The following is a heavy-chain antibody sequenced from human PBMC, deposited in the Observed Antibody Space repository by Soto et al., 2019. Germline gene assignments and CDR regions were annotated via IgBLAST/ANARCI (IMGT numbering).Heavy chain of an antibody. Sequence: GGSLRLSCAASGFTVSSNYMSWVRQAPGKGLEWVSVIYSGGITYYADSVKGRFTISRDNSKNTLYLQMNSLRAEDTAVYYCARERVTEDYYYYYMDVWGKGTTVTVSS. CDR3: ARERVTEDYYYYYMDV. V-gene: IGHV3-66*02. J-gene: IGHJ6*03. D-gene: IGHD4-4*01. CDR2: IYSGGIT. CDR1: GFTVSSNY.